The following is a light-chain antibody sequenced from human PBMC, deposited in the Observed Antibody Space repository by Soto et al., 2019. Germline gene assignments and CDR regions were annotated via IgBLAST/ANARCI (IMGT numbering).Light chain of an antibody. Sequence: QCVRTCPASGSGSQRQSITISCPGTSSDVGGYNYVSWYQQHPGKAPKLMIYDVSNRPSGVSNRFSGSKSGNTASLTISGLQAEDEADYYCSSYTSSSTFYVFGTGTQLTVL. CDR1: SSDVGGYNY. CDR2: DVS. CDR3: SSYTSSSTFYV. J-gene: IGLJ1*01. V-gene: IGLV2-14*01.